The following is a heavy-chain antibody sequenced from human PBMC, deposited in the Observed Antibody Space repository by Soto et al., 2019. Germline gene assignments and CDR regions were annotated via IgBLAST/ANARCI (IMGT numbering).Heavy chain of an antibody. V-gene: IGHV3-33*01. CDR1: GFTFSSYG. J-gene: IGHJ4*02. D-gene: IGHD6-19*01. CDR3: AREVAGDFDY. Sequence: GGSLRLSCAASGFTFSSYGMHWVRQAPGKGVEWVAVIWYDGSNKYYADSVKGRFTISRDNSKNTLYLQMNSLRAEDTAVYYCAREVAGDFDYWGQGTLVTVSS. CDR2: IWYDGSNK.